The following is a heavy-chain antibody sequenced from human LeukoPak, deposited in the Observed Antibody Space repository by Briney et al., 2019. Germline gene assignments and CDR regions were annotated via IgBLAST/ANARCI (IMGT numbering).Heavy chain of an antibody. D-gene: IGHD2-2*01. Sequence: SETLSLTCAVYGGSFSGYYWSWIRQPPGKGLEWIGEINHSGSTNYNPSLKSRVTISVDTSKNQFSLKLSSATAADTAVYYCARALFWPYCSSTSCYDAKVDYWGQGTLVTVSS. CDR1: GGSFSGYY. CDR3: ARALFWPYCSSTSCYDAKVDY. J-gene: IGHJ4*02. V-gene: IGHV4-34*01. CDR2: INHSGST.